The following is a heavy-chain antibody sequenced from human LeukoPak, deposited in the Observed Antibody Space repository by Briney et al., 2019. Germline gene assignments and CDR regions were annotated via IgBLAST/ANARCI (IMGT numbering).Heavy chain of an antibody. J-gene: IGHJ4*02. CDR2: ISTYNGNT. V-gene: IGHV1-18*01. Sequence: GASVKVSCKGPGYTFSSYGISWVRQAPGQGLEWMGWISTYNGNTNYAQKLQGRVTMTTDTSTSTAYMELRSLRSDDTAVYYCARVDEDGFDYWGQGTLVTVSS. CDR1: GYTFSSYG. CDR3: ARVDEDGFDY.